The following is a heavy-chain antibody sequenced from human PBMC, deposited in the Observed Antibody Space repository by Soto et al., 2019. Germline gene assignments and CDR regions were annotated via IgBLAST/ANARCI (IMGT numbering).Heavy chain of an antibody. CDR2: IYYSGST. V-gene: IGHV4-59*01. CDR3: ARDIWGTDYYYGMDV. D-gene: IGHD3-16*01. CDR1: GGSISSYY. J-gene: IGHJ6*02. Sequence: QVQLQESGPGLVKPSETLSLTCTVSGGSISSYYWSWIRQPPGKGLEWIGYIYYSGSTNYNTSLKTRVTISVDTSKNQFSLKLSSVTAADTAVYYCARDIWGTDYYYGMDVWGQGTTVTVSS.